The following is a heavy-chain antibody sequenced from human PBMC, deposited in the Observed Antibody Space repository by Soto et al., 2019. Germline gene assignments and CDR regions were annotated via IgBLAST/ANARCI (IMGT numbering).Heavy chain of an antibody. Sequence: EVQLLESGGRLVQPGGSLRLSCAASGFTFSSYAMSWVRQAPGKGLEWVSAISGSGGSTYYADSVKGRFTISRDNSKNTLYLQMNSLRAEDTAVYYCAKRLGAAAGTYYYYGMDVWGQGTTVTVSS. J-gene: IGHJ6*02. V-gene: IGHV3-23*01. CDR3: AKRLGAAAGTYYYYGMDV. CDR1: GFTFSSYA. CDR2: ISGSGGST. D-gene: IGHD6-13*01.